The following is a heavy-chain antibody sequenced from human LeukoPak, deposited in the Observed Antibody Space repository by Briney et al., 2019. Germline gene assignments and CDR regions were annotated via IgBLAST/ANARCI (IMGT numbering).Heavy chain of an antibody. V-gene: IGHV1-2*02. D-gene: IGHD6-13*01. J-gene: IGHJ4*02. CDR2: INPNSGGT. CDR3: ARVKRIAAAGTGSPYYFDY. CDR1: GYTSTGYY. Sequence: ASVKVSCKASGYTSTGYYMHWVRQAPGQGLEWMGWINPNSGGTDYAQKFQGRVTMTRDTSISTAYMELSRLRSDDTAVYYCARVKRIAAAGTGSPYYFDYWGQGTLVTVSS.